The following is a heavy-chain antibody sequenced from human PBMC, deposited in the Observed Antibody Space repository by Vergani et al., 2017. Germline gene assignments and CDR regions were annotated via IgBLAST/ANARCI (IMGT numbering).Heavy chain of an antibody. V-gene: IGHV3-23*01. D-gene: IGHD3-3*02. CDR3: ASPFSYYYYYMDV. Sequence: EVQLLESGGGLVQPGGSLRLSCAASGFTFSSYAMSWVRQAPGKGLEWVSVISGSGGSTYYADSVKGRFTISRDNSKNTLYLQMNSLRAEDTAVYYCASPFSYYYYYMDVWGKGTTVTVSS. J-gene: IGHJ6*03. CDR1: GFTFSSYA. CDR2: ISGSGGST.